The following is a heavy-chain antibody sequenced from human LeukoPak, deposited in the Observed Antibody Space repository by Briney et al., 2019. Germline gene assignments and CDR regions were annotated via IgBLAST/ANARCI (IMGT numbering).Heavy chain of an antibody. CDR2: INANGINT. V-gene: IGHV3-23*01. J-gene: IGHJ4*02. Sequence: GGSLRLSCAASGFAFNFYAMSWVRQAPGKGLQWVSIINANGINTYYADSVRGRFTISRDNAKSSLYLQMNSLRDEDTAVYYCARGMGATGPGYWGQGTLVTVSS. CDR3: ARGMGATGPGY. D-gene: IGHD1-26*01. CDR1: GFAFNFYA.